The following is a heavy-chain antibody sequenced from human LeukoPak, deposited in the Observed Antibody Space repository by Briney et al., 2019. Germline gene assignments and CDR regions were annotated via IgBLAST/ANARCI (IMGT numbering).Heavy chain of an antibody. CDR3: ARFKDCGGDCYIHGYWYFDL. V-gene: IGHV1-69*01. Sequence: SVNVSCKASGGTFSSYAISWVRQAPGQGLEWMGGIIPIFGTANYAQKFQGRVTITADESTSTAYMELSSLRSEDTAVYYCARFKDCGGDCYIHGYWYFDLWGRGTLVTVSS. D-gene: IGHD2-21*01. CDR2: IIPIFGTA. J-gene: IGHJ2*01. CDR1: GGTFSSYA.